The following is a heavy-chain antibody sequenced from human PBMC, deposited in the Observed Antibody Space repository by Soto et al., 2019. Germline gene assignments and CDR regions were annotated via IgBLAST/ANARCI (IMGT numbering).Heavy chain of an antibody. V-gene: IGHV2-26*04. CDR1: GFSLSIAGLG. D-gene: IGHD6-13*01. CDR2: IFSNDEK. J-gene: IGHJ5*02. Sequence: QVTVKESGPVLVKPTETLTLTCTVSGFSLSIAGLGVSWIRQPPGKALEWLAHIFSNDEKSYSTSLKSRLTISKDTSKSQVVLIMTNMDPVDTATYYCASTYSTSWYWFAPWGQGTLVTVSS. CDR3: ASTYSTSWYWFAP.